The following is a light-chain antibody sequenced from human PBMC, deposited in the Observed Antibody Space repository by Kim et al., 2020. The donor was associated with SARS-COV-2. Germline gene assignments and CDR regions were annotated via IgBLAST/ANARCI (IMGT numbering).Light chain of an antibody. CDR3: QAWDSSTGGV. CDR2: QDS. CDR1: KLGDKY. J-gene: IGLJ3*02. V-gene: IGLV3-1*01. Sequence: SYELTQPPSVSVSPGQTASITCSGDKLGDKYAYWYQQKPGQSPVLVIYQDSKRPSGIPERFSGSNSGNTATLTISGTQAMDEADYYCQAWDSSTGGVFGG.